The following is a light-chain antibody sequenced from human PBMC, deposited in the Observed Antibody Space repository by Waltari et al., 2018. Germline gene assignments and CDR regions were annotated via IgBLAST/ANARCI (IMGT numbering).Light chain of an antibody. CDR3: QMYVRLPVT. V-gene: IGKV3-20*01. Sequence: EIVLTQSPGTLSLSPGERATLSCRASQSVGRSLAWYQPKPGQAPRLLIYDTSNRATGIPERFSGSGSGTDFSLTISRLEPEDFAVYYCQMYVRLPVTFGQGTKVEIK. CDR2: DTS. CDR1: QSVGRS. J-gene: IGKJ1*01.